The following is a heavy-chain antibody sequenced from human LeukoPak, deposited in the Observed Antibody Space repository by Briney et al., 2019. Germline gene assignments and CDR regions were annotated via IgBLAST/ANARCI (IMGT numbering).Heavy chain of an antibody. J-gene: IGHJ4*02. CDR2: IEQDGGEK. CDR1: GFRYSDYW. V-gene: IGHV3-7*03. Sequence: GGSLRLSCAASGFRYSDYWMTWVRQAPGRGLEWVSNIEQDGGEKYYVDSVKGRFTISRDNAKNSLYLHMNSLRDEDTAVYYCARGRYVDWLFDYWGQGTLVTVSS. D-gene: IGHD3-9*01. CDR3: ARGRYVDWLFDY.